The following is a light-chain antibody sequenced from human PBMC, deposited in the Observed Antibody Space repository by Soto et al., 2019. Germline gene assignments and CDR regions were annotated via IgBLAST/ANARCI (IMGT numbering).Light chain of an antibody. V-gene: IGLV2-14*01. Sequence: QSALTQPASVSGSPGQSITISCTGTSSDVGGYNYVSWYQQHPGKAPKLMIYEVTNRPSGVSNRFSGSKSGNVASLTISGLQAEDEADYYCSSYTGSSTTVIFGGGTQLTVL. J-gene: IGLJ2*01. CDR2: EVT. CDR1: SSDVGGYNY. CDR3: SSYTGSSTTVI.